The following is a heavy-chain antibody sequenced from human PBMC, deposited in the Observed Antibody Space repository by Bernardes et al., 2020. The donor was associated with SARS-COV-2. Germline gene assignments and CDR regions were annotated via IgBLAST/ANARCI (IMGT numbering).Heavy chain of an antibody. CDR3: VRGVHSGAYLVDY. Sequence: ASMKVSCKASGYTLTSNSVHWVRQAPGQGFEWMGIFYPSGGRATYAQGLQGRVTMTSDTSTSTAYMELSSLRSEDTAVYYCVRGVHSGAYLVDYWGQGTLVTVSS. CDR2: FYPSGGRA. D-gene: IGHD1-26*01. CDR1: GYTLTSNS. J-gene: IGHJ4*02. V-gene: IGHV1-46*03.